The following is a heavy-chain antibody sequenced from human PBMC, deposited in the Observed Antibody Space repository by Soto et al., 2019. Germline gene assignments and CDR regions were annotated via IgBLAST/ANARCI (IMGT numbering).Heavy chain of an antibody. J-gene: IGHJ4*02. CDR3: TSFRGGYDYLVGY. CDR2: IRSKAYGGTT. D-gene: IGHD5-12*01. V-gene: IGHV3-49*03. Sequence: SGGSMRLSCTASGFTFGDHAMSWFRQAPGKGLEWVGFIRSKAYGGTTEYAASVKGRFTISRDDSKSIAYLQMNSLKTEDTAVYYCTSFRGGYDYLVGYWGQGTLVTVSS. CDR1: GFTFGDHA.